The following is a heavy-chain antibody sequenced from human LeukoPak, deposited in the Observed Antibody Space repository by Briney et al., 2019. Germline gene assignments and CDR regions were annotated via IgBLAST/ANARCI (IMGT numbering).Heavy chain of an antibody. CDR3: AREGGEQWLVFDN. CDR1: AGSMRRYY. D-gene: IGHD6-19*01. J-gene: IGHJ4*02. Sequence: KPSETLSLTCTVSAGSMRRYYWSWIRQPPGKGLEWIGYMFYTGSTSYNPSLEGRVTMSMDTSKLQFSLNLTSVTAADTAVYYCAREGGEQWLVFDNWGQGALVTVSS. CDR2: MFYTGST. V-gene: IGHV4-59*01.